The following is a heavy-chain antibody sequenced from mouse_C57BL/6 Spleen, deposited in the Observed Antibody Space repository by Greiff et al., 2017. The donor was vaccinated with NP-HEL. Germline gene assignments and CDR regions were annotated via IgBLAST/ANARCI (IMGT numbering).Heavy chain of an antibody. J-gene: IGHJ2*01. D-gene: IGHD1-2*01. Sequence: QVQLQQPGTELVKPGASVKLSCKASGYTFTSYWMHWVKQRPGQGLEWIGNINPSNGGTTYNEKFKSKATLTVDKSSSTAYMQLSSLTSEDSAVYYCARPSRLLRPLDYWGQGTTLTVSS. CDR1: GYTFTSYW. CDR2: INPSNGGT. CDR3: ARPSRLLRPLDY. V-gene: IGHV1-53*01.